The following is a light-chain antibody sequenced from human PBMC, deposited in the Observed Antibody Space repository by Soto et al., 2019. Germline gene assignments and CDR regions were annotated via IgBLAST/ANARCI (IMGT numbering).Light chain of an antibody. CDR1: SSDVGSYNG. CDR3: SSYTSSSTYV. V-gene: IGLV2-18*02. J-gene: IGLJ1*01. CDR2: DVS. Sequence: QSVLTQPPSVSGSPGQSVTISCTGTSSDVGSYNGVSWYQQPPGTAPKLMIYDVSNRPSGVPDRFSGSKSGNTASLTISGLQAEDEGDYYCSSYTSSSTYVFGTGTKLTVL.